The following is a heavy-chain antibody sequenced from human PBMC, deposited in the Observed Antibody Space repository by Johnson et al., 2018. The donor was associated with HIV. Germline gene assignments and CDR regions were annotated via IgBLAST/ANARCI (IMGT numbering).Heavy chain of an antibody. CDR1: GFFFSGSA. Sequence: VQLVESGGGLVQPGGSLKLSCAASGFFFSGSAMHWVRQASGKGLEWVGRIRSKANNYATTYAASLKGRFTISRDDSKNTLYLQMNSLKTEDTAVYYCTTPGYDTEDAFDIWGQGTMVTVSS. D-gene: IGHD3-9*01. V-gene: IGHV3-73*02. CDR3: TTPGYDTEDAFDI. CDR2: IRSKANNYAT. J-gene: IGHJ3*02.